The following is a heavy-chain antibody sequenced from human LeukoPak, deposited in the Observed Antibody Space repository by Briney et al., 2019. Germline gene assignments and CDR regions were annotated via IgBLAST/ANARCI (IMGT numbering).Heavy chain of an antibody. CDR1: GLTFSTYG. CDR2: IGGSGDST. Sequence: GGSLRLSCAATGLTFSTYGMTWVRQAPGKGLEWVSGIGGSGDSTYYADSVKGRFTISRDNSKNTVYLQMNSLRVEDTAVYYCAKDRQQLANLEYWGQGPLVTVSS. CDR3: AKDRQQLANLEY. J-gene: IGHJ4*02. V-gene: IGHV3-23*01. D-gene: IGHD6-13*01.